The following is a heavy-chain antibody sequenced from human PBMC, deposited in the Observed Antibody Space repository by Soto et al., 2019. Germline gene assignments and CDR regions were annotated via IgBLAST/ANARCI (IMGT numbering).Heavy chain of an antibody. CDR2: INPDNGST. CDR1: GYTFTRYT. V-gene: IGHV1-3*01. J-gene: IGHJ4*02. Sequence: GASVKVSCKASGYTFTRYTMNWVRQAPGQRLEWMGWINPDNGSTKSSQKFQDRVIITRDTSASTAYMDLNSLRAEDTAVYYCAKEVDYWGQGTLVTVSS. CDR3: AKEVDY.